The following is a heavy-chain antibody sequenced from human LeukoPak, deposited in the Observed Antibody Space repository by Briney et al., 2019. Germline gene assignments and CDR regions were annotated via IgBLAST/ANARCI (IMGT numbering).Heavy chain of an antibody. Sequence: PGGSLRLSCAASGFTFSSYWMRWVRQAPGKGLEWVANIKQDGSEKYYVDCGKGRFTISRDNTKISLYLQMNSLRAEDTAVYYCARDSEKAGDYWGQGTLVTVSS. CDR3: ARDSEKAGDY. V-gene: IGHV3-7*01. D-gene: IGHD3-10*01. J-gene: IGHJ4*02. CDR1: GFTFSSYW. CDR2: IKQDGSEK.